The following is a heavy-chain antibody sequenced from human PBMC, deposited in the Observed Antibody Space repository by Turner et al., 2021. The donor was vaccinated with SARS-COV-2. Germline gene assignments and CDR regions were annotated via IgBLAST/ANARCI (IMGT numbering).Heavy chain of an antibody. CDR1: GFAFSSYG. Sequence: QVQMVESGGGGVQRGSSPRLSCAASGFAFSSYGMHWVRQAPGKGLEWVAFIWYDGSNRYYADSVKGRFTISRDNSKNTLSLQMNSLRAEDTAVYYCARPIPSYSGGWYGCYFDYWGQGTLVTVSS. V-gene: IGHV3-33*01. D-gene: IGHD6-19*01. CDR3: ARPIPSYSGGWYGCYFDY. J-gene: IGHJ4*02. CDR2: IWYDGSNR.